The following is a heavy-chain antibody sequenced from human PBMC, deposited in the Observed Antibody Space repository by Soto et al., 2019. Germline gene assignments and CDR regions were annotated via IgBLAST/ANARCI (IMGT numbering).Heavy chain of an antibody. D-gene: IGHD3-22*01. V-gene: IGHV1-69*01. CDR2: IIHVFGLV. Sequence: QVHLLLPSGAEVKKPGASVKVSCKASGGTPSNSAISWVRQAPGQGLAWMGGIIHVFGLVKYAQNFQGRVTITADESTHPAYLELSSLRPEDTAVYYCAGGRIVVVGSRAYYGMDVWGQGTTVTVSS. CDR1: GGTPSNSA. J-gene: IGHJ6*02. CDR3: AGGRIVVVGSRAYYGMDV.